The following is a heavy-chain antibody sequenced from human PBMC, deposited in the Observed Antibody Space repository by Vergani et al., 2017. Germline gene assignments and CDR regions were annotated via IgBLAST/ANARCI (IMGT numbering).Heavy chain of an antibody. J-gene: IGHJ4*02. V-gene: IGHV4-28*01. Sequence: QVQLQQWGAGLLKPSDTLSLTCAVSGYSISSSNWWGWIRQPPGKGLEWIGYIYYSGSTYYNPSLKSRVTMSVDTSKNQFSLKLSSVTAVDTAVYYCARMTSSGWYYFDYWGQGTLVTVSS. CDR2: IYYSGST. D-gene: IGHD6-19*01. CDR1: GYSISSSNW. CDR3: ARMTSSGWYYFDY.